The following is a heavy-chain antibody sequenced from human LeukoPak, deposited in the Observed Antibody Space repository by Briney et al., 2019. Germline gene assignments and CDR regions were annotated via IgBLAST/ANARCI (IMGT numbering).Heavy chain of an antibody. J-gene: IGHJ4*02. CDR3: ASSLTAAGIDY. V-gene: IGHV4-38-2*02. D-gene: IGHD6-13*01. CDR2: IYHSGST. CDR1: GYSISSGYY. Sequence: SETLSLTCTVSGYSISSGYYWGWIRQPPGKGLEWIGSIYHSGSTYYNPSLKSRVTISVDTSKNQFSLKLSSVTAADTAVYYCASSLTAAGIDYWGQGTLVTVSS.